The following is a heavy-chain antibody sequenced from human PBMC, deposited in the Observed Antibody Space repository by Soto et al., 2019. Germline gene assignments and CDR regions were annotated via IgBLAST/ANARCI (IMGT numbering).Heavy chain of an antibody. J-gene: IGHJ4*02. V-gene: IGHV4-4*02. CDR3: ARNPFDY. CDR2: VFHSGAV. Sequence: QVRLQESGPRLVKPSGTLSLTCAVSGDSITSNYWWSWVRQPPGKGLEWIGEVFHSGAVNYNPSLKSRVTISLDKSNNQCSLTLTPVTAADTVIYYCARNPFDYWGQGTLVTVSS. CDR1: GDSITSNYW.